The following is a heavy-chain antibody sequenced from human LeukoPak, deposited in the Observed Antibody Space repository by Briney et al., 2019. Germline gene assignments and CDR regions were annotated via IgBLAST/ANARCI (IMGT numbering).Heavy chain of an antibody. D-gene: IGHD2-8*01. V-gene: IGHV1-24*01. Sequence: GASVKVSCKVSGYTLTELSMHWVRQAPGKGLEWMGGFDPEDGETIYAQKFQGRVTMTEDTSTDTAYMELSSLRSEDTAVYYCATSSYCTNGVCYGNWFDPWGQGTLVTVSS. J-gene: IGHJ5*02. CDR2: FDPEDGET. CDR1: GYTLTELS. CDR3: ATSSYCTNGVCYGNWFDP.